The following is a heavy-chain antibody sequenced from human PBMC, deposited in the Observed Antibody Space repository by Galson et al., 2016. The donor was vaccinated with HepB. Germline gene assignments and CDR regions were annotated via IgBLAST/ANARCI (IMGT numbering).Heavy chain of an antibody. Sequence: SVKVSCKASGGTFSSSGVSWVRQAPGQGLEWMGGIIPLFRTPTYAQKFQGRVTFTADESTSTAHMDLSSLRSDDTAVYFCARDLYYDSGSSPGRYFDSWGQGTLVTVSS. D-gene: IGHD3-22*01. CDR1: GGTFSSSG. CDR2: IIPLFRTP. J-gene: IGHJ4*02. V-gene: IGHV1-69*13. CDR3: ARDLYYDSGSSPGRYFDS.